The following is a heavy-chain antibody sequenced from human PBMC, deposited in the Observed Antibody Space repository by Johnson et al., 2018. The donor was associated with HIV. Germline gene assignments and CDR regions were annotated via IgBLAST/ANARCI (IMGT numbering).Heavy chain of an antibody. CDR3: AKDRHNDWNPPFLAFDV. D-gene: IGHD1-1*01. V-gene: IGHV3-20*04. CDR2: INWNGGST. J-gene: IGHJ3*01. CDR1: GFTVSSNY. Sequence: VQLVESGGGLVQPGGSLRLSCAASGFTVSSNYMSWVRQAPGKGLEWVSGINWNGGSTGYADSVKGRFTISRDNAKNSLYLQMNSLRAGDTALYYCAKDRHNDWNPPFLAFDVWGHGTLVTVSS.